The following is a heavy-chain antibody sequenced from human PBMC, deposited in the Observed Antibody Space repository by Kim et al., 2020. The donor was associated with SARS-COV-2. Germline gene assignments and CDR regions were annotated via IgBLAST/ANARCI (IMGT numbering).Heavy chain of an antibody. CDR1: GYTFTSYD. Sequence: ASVKVSCKASGYTFTSYDINWVRQATGQGLEWMGWMNPNSGNTGYAQKFQGRVTMTRNTSISTTYMELSSLRSEDTAVYYCARVLRAAAGRYNWLDPWGQGTLVTVSS. D-gene: IGHD6-13*01. V-gene: IGHV1-8*01. CDR2: MNPNSGNT. CDR3: ARVLRAAAGRYNWLDP. J-gene: IGHJ5*02.